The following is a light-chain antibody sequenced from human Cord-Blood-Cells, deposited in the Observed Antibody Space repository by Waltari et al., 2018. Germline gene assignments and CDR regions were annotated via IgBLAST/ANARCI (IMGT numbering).Light chain of an antibody. V-gene: IGLV3-25*02. CDR1: ALPKQY. Sequence: SYELTQPPSVSVSPGQAARITCPGDALPKQYAYWYQQKTGQAPVLGIYKDSERPSVIPERFSGSSSGTTVTLTISGVQAEDEADYYCQSADSSGTYVVFGGGTKLTVL. CDR2: KDS. CDR3: QSADSSGTYVV. J-gene: IGLJ2*01.